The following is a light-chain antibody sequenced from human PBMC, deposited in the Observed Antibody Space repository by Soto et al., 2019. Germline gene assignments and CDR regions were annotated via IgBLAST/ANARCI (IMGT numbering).Light chain of an antibody. Sequence: QSVLTQPPSASGTPGQRVTISCSGSSSNIGSNTVNWYQQLPGTAPKLLIYSNNQRPSGVPDRFSGSKSGTSASLAISGLQFEDEGDYYCAAWDDSLNGWVFGGGTQLPVL. V-gene: IGLV1-44*01. CDR3: AAWDDSLNGWV. CDR1: SSNIGSNT. CDR2: SNN. J-gene: IGLJ3*02.